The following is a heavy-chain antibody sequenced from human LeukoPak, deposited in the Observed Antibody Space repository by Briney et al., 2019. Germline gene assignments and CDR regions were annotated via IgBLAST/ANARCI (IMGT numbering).Heavy chain of an antibody. J-gene: IGHJ3*02. CDR3: TRAVQPDAFDI. D-gene: IGHD1-1*01. Sequence: PGGSLRLSCAASGFTFSSYTMSWVRQAPGKGLEWVSTITTSDGNTYYADSVKGRFTISRDNSKSTLFLQMNSLRTEDAAMYYCTRAVQPDAFDIWGHGTVVTVSS. CDR1: GFTFSSYT. CDR2: ITTSDGNT. V-gene: IGHV3-23*01.